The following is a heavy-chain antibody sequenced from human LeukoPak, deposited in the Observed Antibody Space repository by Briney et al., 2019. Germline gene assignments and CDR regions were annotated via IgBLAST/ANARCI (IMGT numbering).Heavy chain of an antibody. V-gene: IGHV4-59*01. CDR1: GDSISSYY. CDR2: IYYSGST. CDR3: ARGGAGNCGGACYPNWLDP. D-gene: IGHD2-21*02. J-gene: IGHJ5*02. Sequence: SETLSLTCTVSGDSISSYYWSWIRQPPGKGLEWIGYIYYSGSTKYNPSLKSRVTISVDTSKNQFSLKLNSVTAADTAVYYCARGGAGNCGGACYPNWLDPWGQGTLVTVSS.